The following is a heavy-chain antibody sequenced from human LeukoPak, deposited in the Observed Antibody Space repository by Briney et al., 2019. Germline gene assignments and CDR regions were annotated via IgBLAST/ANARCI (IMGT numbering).Heavy chain of an antibody. D-gene: IGHD3-16*02. CDR1: GGSISSSSYY. CDR3: ARHSIQSSVWGSYRYTALFDY. V-gene: IGHV4-39*01. J-gene: IGHJ4*02. CDR2: IYYSGST. Sequence: TSSETLSLTCTVSGGSISSSSYYWGWIRQPPGKGLEWIGSIYYSGSTYYNPSLKSRVTISVDTSKNQFSLKLSSVTAADTAVYYCARHSIQSSVWGSYRYTALFDYWGQGTLVTVSS.